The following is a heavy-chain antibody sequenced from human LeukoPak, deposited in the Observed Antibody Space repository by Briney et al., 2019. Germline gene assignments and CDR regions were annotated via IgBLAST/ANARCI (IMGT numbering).Heavy chain of an antibody. CDR2: IYYSGST. Sequence: SETLSLTCTVSGGSISSSSYYWGWIRQPPGKGLEWIGSIYYSGSTYYNPSLKSRVTISVDTSKNQFSLKLSSVTAADTAVYYCARPRGSYYGYWGQGTLVTVSS. J-gene: IGHJ4*02. D-gene: IGHD1-26*01. V-gene: IGHV4-39*07. CDR1: GGSISSSSYY. CDR3: ARPRGSYYGY.